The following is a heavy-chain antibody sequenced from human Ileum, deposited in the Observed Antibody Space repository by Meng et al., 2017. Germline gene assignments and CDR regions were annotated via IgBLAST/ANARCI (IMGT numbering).Heavy chain of an antibody. Sequence: QVRLVQAGAEGKKPGSSVKVSCKASGGTFSSYAISWVRQAPGQGLEWMGGIIPIFGTANYAQKFQGRVTITADKSTSTAYMELSSLRSEDTAVYYCARVELTDTAMGRGWFDPWGQGTLVTVSS. J-gene: IGHJ5*02. V-gene: IGHV1-69*06. CDR1: GGTFSSYA. D-gene: IGHD5-18*01. CDR3: ARVELTDTAMGRGWFDP. CDR2: IIPIFGTA.